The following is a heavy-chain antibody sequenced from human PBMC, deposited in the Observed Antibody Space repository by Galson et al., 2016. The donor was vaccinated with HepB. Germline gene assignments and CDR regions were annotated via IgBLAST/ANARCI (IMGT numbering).Heavy chain of an antibody. CDR2: GNPRTGST. D-gene: IGHD3-3*01. J-gene: IGHJ5*02. CDR3: ARDFLFAHDL. V-gene: IGHV1-46*01. CDR1: GYTFINYY. Sequence: SVKVSCKASGYTFINYYMHWVRQAPGQGLEWMGIGNPRTGSTSYAQKFQDRVTVTRDTSTSTVYMELNSLRGEDTAVYYCARDFLFAHDLWGPGTLVTVSP.